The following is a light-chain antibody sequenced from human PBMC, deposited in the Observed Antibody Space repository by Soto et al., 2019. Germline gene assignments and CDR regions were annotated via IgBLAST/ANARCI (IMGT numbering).Light chain of an antibody. J-gene: IGKJ2*01. CDR3: QQYNNWPPYT. Sequence: EIVMTQSPATLSVSPGERATLSCRASQSVSSNLAWYQQKPGQAPRLLIYGASTRATGIPARFSGSGSGTDFTITISSLQSADFALYYCQQYNNWPPYTFGQGTKLEIK. CDR1: QSVSSN. CDR2: GAS. V-gene: IGKV3-15*01.